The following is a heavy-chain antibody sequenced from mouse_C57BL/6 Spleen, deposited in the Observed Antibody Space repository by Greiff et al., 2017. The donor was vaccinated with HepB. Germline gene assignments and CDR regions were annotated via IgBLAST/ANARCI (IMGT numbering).Heavy chain of an antibody. J-gene: IGHJ2*01. Sequence: VLLQQPGAELVKPGASVKMSCKASGYTFTSYWITWVQQMPGQGLEWIGDIYPGSGSTNYNEKFKSKATLTVDTSSSTAYMQLSSLTSEDSAVYYCARDSPTYWGQGTTLTVSS. V-gene: IGHV1-55*01. CDR2: IYPGSGST. CDR1: GYTFTSYW. D-gene: IGHD3-2*01. CDR3: ARDSPTY.